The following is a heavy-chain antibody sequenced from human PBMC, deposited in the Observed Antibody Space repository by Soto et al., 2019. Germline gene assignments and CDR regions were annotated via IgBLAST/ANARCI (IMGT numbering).Heavy chain of an antibody. CDR2: IYWDDTK. Sequence: QITLKESGPTLVKPTQTLTLTCTFSGFSLPTDRVGVGWIRQPPGKALEWLAVIYWDDTKTYRPSLQSRLTTTQDTSKNQVALTMTDTDPVDTATYYCAHAYGGRSLYWGQGTPVTVSS. D-gene: IGHD1-26*01. V-gene: IGHV2-5*02. CDR1: GFSLPTDRVG. J-gene: IGHJ4*02. CDR3: AHAYGGRSLY.